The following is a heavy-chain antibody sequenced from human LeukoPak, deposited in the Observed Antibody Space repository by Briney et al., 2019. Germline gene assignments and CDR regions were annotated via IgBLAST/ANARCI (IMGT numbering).Heavy chain of an antibody. J-gene: IGHJ4*02. V-gene: IGHV4-59*11. Sequence: PSETLSLTCTVSGDSLSGHYWSWIRQPPGKGLEWIGYIYYIGTTNYNPSLKSRVTISLDTSKNQVSLKLSSVTAADTAMYYCAREPYSDSWYADYWGQGTLVTVSS. CDR1: GDSLSGHY. D-gene: IGHD6-13*01. CDR2: IYYIGTT. CDR3: AREPYSDSWYADY.